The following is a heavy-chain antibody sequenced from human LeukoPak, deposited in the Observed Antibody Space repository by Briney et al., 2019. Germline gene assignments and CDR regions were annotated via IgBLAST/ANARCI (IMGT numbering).Heavy chain of an antibody. Sequence: GESLKISCKGSGYSFSSYWISWVRQMPGKGLEWMGRIDPTDSYTDYSPSFQGHVTISVDRSISTAYLQWSSLKASDTAMYFCASSRADTLKVHNWFDPWGQGSLVTVSS. D-gene: IGHD3-16*01. CDR3: ASSRADTLKVHNWFDP. CDR1: GYSFSSYW. CDR2: IDPTDSYT. J-gene: IGHJ5*02. V-gene: IGHV5-10-1*01.